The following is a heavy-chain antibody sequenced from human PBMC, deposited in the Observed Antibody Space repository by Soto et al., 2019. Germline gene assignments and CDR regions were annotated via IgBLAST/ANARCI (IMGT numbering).Heavy chain of an antibody. V-gene: IGHV4-59*01. CDR1: GGSIISGY. CDR2: ISYSGNT. Sequence: SEPLSLTCTVSGGSIISGYWSWIRQPPGKGLEWIGYISYSGNTNHNPSLKSRVTMSVDTPKNQFSLRLSSVTTADTAVYYCAGLRGYAGSPIDYWGQGTLVTVSS. J-gene: IGHJ4*02. CDR3: AGLRGYAGSPIDY. D-gene: IGHD2-15*01.